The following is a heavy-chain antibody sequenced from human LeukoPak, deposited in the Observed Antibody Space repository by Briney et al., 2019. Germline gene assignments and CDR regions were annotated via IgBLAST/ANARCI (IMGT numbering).Heavy chain of an antibody. J-gene: IGHJ4*02. Sequence: GGSLRLSCAASEFTFSSYAMNWVRQALGKGLEWVSAISGSGGSTYYADSVKGRFTISRDNSKNTLYLQMNSLRAEDTAVYYCAKEAINWNYVRYFDYWGQGTLVTVSS. D-gene: IGHD1-7*01. CDR1: EFTFSSYA. V-gene: IGHV3-23*01. CDR3: AKEAINWNYVRYFDY. CDR2: ISGSGGST.